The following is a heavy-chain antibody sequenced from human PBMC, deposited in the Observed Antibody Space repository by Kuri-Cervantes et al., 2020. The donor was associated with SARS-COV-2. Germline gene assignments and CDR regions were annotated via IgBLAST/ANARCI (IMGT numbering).Heavy chain of an antibody. D-gene: IGHD1-26*01. CDR2: ISGSGSGT. CDR1: VFSFGTSA. Sequence: GESLKISCAASVFSFGTSAMSWVRQAPGKGLEWVSSISGSGSGTYYADSVKGRFTISRDNSKNTLFLQMNSLRAEDTAVYYCARGKVSGTYFGYFDYWGPGTLVTVSS. CDR3: ARGKVSGTYFGYFDY. V-gene: IGHV3-23*01. J-gene: IGHJ4*02.